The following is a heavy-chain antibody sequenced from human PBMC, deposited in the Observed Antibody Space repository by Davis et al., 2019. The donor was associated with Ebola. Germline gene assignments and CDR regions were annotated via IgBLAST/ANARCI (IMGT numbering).Heavy chain of an antibody. J-gene: IGHJ5*02. V-gene: IGHV4-61*08. CDR1: GGSISSGGYY. Sequence: MPSETLSLTCTVSGGSISSGGYYWSWIRQHPGKGLEWIGHIYYSGSTNYNPSLKSQVTISVDTSKNQFSLKLSSVTAADTAVYYCARDRGSSWYNWFDPWGQGTLVTVSS. CDR2: IYYSGST. CDR3: ARDRGSSWYNWFDP. D-gene: IGHD6-13*01.